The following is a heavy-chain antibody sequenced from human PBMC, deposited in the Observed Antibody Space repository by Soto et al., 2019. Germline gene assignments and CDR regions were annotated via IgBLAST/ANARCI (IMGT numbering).Heavy chain of an antibody. Sequence: QVQLVQSGAEEKKPGASVKVSCKASGYTFTSYAMHWVRQAPGQRLEWMGWINAGNGNTKYSQKFQGRVTTTRDTSASTAYMELSSPRSEDTAVYYCARAWVVVTAPDYWGQGTLVTVSS. CDR3: ARAWVVVTAPDY. J-gene: IGHJ4*02. CDR2: INAGNGNT. CDR1: GYTFTSYA. V-gene: IGHV1-3*05. D-gene: IGHD2-21*02.